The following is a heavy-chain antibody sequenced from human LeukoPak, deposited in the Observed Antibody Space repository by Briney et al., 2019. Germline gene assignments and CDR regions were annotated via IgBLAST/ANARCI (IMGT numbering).Heavy chain of an antibody. CDR2: IIPMFGTP. CDR1: GGTFNSFA. D-gene: IGHD1-26*01. Sequence: ASVKVSCKASGGTFNSFAISWVRQAPGQGLEWMGGIIPMFGTPRYTQRFQGRVTITTDESTSTAYMELSSLTSEDTAVYYCARDRGESYPSDAFDIWGQGTLVTVSS. J-gene: IGHJ3*02. V-gene: IGHV1-69*05. CDR3: ARDRGESYPSDAFDI.